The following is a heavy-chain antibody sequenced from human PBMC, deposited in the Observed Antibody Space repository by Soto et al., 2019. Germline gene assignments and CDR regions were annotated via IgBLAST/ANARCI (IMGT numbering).Heavy chain of an antibody. D-gene: IGHD1-26*01. CDR1: GFTFRNHG. V-gene: IGHV3-33*01. Sequence: QVQLVESGGGVVQPGRSLRLSCETSGFTFRNHGMHWVRQAPGKGLEWVAVIWQDGSNKFYADSVKGRFTVSRDDSKNTMYLQMNSLRAEDTAVYYCARDVGWEQLLGHWGQGTLVTVSS. J-gene: IGHJ4*02. CDR3: ARDVGWEQLLGH. CDR2: IWQDGSNK.